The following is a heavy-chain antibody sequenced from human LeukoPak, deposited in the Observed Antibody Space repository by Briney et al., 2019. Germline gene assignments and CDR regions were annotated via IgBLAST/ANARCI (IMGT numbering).Heavy chain of an antibody. CDR2: IYYSGST. CDR3: TRQVRAGDFDY. Sequence: SETLSITCTVSGDSISSSSYYWGWIRQPPGKGLEWIGSIYYSGSTYYNPSLKSRVTISVDTSKNQFSLKLSSVTAADTAVYYCTRQVRAGDFDYWGQGTLVTVSS. D-gene: IGHD3-10*01. J-gene: IGHJ4*02. CDR1: GDSISSSSYY. V-gene: IGHV4-39*01.